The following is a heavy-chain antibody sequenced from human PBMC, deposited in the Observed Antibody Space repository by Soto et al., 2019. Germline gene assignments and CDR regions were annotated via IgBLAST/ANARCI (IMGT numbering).Heavy chain of an antibody. CDR2: ISYDGSNK. CDR1: GFTFSSYA. Sequence: PGGSLRLSCAASGFTFSSYAMHWVRQAPGKGLEWVAVISYDGSNKYYADSVKGRFTISRDNSKNTLYLQMNSLRAEDTAVYYCARDKRGSSSWDYYYYGMDVWGQGTTVTVSS. V-gene: IGHV3-30-3*01. J-gene: IGHJ6*02. CDR3: ARDKRGSSSWDYYYYGMDV. D-gene: IGHD6-6*01.